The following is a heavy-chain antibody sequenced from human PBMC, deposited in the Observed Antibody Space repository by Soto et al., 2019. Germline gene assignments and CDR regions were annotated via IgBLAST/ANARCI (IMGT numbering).Heavy chain of an antibody. J-gene: IGHJ4*02. CDR3: ARDKSSSPTFDC. D-gene: IGHD3-10*01. CDR1: GFTFNNYG. Sequence: HPGGSLRLSCAASGFTFNNYGMHWVRQAPGKGLEWVAVISYEGNDKYYADSVKGRFTISRDNSKNTLYLQMNSLRAEDTAVYYCARDKSSSPTFDCWGQGTPVTVSS. V-gene: IGHV3-30*03. CDR2: ISYEGNDK.